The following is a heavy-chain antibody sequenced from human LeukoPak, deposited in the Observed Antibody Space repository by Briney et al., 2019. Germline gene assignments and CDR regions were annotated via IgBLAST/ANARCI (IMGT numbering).Heavy chain of an antibody. J-gene: IGHJ3*02. V-gene: IGHV4-4*07. CDR1: GGSISSYY. CDR3: ARERPTGYYYDSSGYYVDAFDI. D-gene: IGHD3-22*01. Sequence: PSETLSLTCTVSGGSISSYYWSWIRQPAGKGLEWIGRIYTSGSTNYNPSLKSRVTMSVGTSKNQFSLKLSSVTAADTAVYYCARERPTGYYYDSSGYYVDAFDIWGQGTMVTVSS. CDR2: IYTSGST.